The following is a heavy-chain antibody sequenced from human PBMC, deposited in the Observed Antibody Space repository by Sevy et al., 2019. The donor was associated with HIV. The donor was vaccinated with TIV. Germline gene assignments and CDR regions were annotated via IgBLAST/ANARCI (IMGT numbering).Heavy chain of an antibody. V-gene: IGHV3-64D*06. CDR3: VKEGYSSSSVLDY. J-gene: IGHJ4*02. CDR1: GFTFSSYA. Sequence: QLGGSLRLSCSASGFTFSSYAMHWVRQAPGKGLEYVSAISSNGGSTYYADSVKGRFTISRDNSKNTLYLQMSSLRAEDTAVYYCVKEGYSSSSVLDYWGQGTLVTVSS. D-gene: IGHD6-6*01. CDR2: ISSNGGST.